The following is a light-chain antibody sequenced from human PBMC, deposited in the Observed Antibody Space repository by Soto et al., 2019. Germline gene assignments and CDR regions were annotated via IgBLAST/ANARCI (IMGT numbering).Light chain of an antibody. CDR3: QQYYGLQT. J-gene: IGKJ1*01. CDR2: WAS. Sequence: DIVMTQSPDSLAVSLGERATINCKSSQSVLDSSNNINYLAWYQQKPGQPPKLLIYWASTRESGVPDRFSGNRSATDFTLTISSLQAEDVAVYYCQQYYGLQTFGQGTKVEIK. V-gene: IGKV4-1*01. CDR1: QSVLDSSNNINY.